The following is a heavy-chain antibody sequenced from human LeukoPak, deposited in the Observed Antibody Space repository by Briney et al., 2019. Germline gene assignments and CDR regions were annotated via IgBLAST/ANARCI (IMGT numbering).Heavy chain of an antibody. J-gene: IGHJ4*02. CDR2: IYYSGST. Sequence: SETLSLTCTVSGGSISSSSYYWGWIRQPPGKGLEWIGSIYYSGSTYYNPSLKSRVTISVDTSKNQFSLKLSSVTAADTAVYYCARVVNWAADYWGQGTLVTVSS. CDR3: ARVVNWAADY. D-gene: IGHD7-27*01. V-gene: IGHV4-39*07. CDR1: GGSISSSSYY.